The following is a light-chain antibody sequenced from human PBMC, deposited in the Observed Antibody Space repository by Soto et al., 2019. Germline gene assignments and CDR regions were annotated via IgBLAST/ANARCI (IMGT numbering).Light chain of an antibody. Sequence: QSALTQPASVSGSPGQSITISCTGTSSDVGSYNLVSWYQQHPGKAPKLMIYDVSNRPSGVSNRFSGSKSGNTASLTISGLQAEDEADYYCSSYTSSSNVVFGGGTKVTVL. V-gene: IGLV2-14*02. CDR3: SSYTSSSNVV. J-gene: IGLJ2*01. CDR1: SSDVGSYNL. CDR2: DVS.